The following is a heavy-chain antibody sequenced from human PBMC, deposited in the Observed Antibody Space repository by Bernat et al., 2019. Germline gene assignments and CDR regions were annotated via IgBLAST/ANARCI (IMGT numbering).Heavy chain of an antibody. J-gene: IGHJ3*02. V-gene: IGHV3-30*01. Sequence: QVQLVESGGGVVQPGRSLRLSCAASGFTFSSYAMHWVHQAPGKGLEWVAVISYVGNNKYYADSVKGRFTISRDNSKNTLYLQMNSLRAEDTAMYYCAREYSGYDYDAFDMWGQGTMVTVSS. CDR2: ISYVGNNK. D-gene: IGHD5-12*01. CDR1: GFTFSSYA. CDR3: AREYSGYDYDAFDM.